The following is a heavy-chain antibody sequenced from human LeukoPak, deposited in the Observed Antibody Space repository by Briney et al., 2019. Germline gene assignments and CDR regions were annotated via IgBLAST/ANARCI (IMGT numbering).Heavy chain of an antibody. D-gene: IGHD2-8*01. J-gene: IGHJ3*02. CDR2: ISSNGGST. CDR3: ARGLIRAGGDAFDI. CDR1: GFTFSSYA. V-gene: IGHV3-64*01. Sequence: GGSLRLSCAASGFTFSSYAMHWVRQAPGKGLEYVSAISSNGGSTYYANSVKGRFTISRDNSKNTLYLQMGSLRAEDMAVYYCARGLIRAGGDAFDIWGQGIMVTVSS.